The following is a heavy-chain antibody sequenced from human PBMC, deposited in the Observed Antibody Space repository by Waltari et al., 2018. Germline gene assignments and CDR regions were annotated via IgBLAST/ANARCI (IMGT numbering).Heavy chain of an antibody. CDR3: ARPVAAAGNYGMDV. J-gene: IGHJ6*02. V-gene: IGHV3-48*04. D-gene: IGHD6-13*01. CDR2: ITGSSRTS. CDR1: GFPFSTYS. Sequence: EVQLVESGVNLVQLGGSLRLSCIASGFPFSTYSLNWVRQAPGKGLEGISYITGSSRTSYYTDSVKGRFTVSRDNAKNSLFLQMSSLRVEDTAVYYCARPVAAAGNYGMDVWGQGTTVTVSS.